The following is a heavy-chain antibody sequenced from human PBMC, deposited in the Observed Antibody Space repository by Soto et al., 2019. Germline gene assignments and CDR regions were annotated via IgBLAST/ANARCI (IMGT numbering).Heavy chain of an antibody. V-gene: IGHV1-18*01. CDR2: ISAYHGNT. CDR1: GYTFTSYG. D-gene: IGHD3-3*02. CDR3: ARELAPLTLLEWHLGYYYYGMDV. J-gene: IGHJ6*02. Sequence: QVQLVQSGAEVKKPGASVKVSCKASGYTFTSYGISWVRQAPGQGLEWMRWISAYHGNTNYAQKLQGRVTMTTDTSTSTAYMELRSLRSDDTAVYYCARELAPLTLLEWHLGYYYYGMDVWGQGTTVTVSS.